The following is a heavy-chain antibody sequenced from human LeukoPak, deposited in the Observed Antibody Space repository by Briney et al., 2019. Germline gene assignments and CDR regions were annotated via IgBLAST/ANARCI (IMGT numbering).Heavy chain of an antibody. V-gene: IGHV3-23*01. CDR3: ANGGLDAFDI. J-gene: IGHJ3*02. D-gene: IGHD5-12*01. CDR2: ISGSGGST. Sequence: GGSLRLSCAASGFTFSSYAMSWVRQAPGKGLEWVSAISGSGGSTYYADSVKGRFTISRDNSKNTLYLQMNGLRAEDMAVYYCANGGLDAFDISGQGTMVTVSS. CDR1: GFTFSSYA.